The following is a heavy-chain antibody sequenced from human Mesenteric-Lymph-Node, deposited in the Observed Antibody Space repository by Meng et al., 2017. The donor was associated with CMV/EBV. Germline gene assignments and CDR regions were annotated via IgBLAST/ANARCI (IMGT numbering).Heavy chain of an antibody. D-gene: IGHD2-15*01. CDR2: IRNDGNSK. Sequence: GESLKISCAASGFNFSNYGMHWVRQAPGKGLEWVAFIRNDGNSKYYAGSVKGRFTISRDNSKNTLYLQMNSLRAEDMVVYYCAKDQGSGLTIHYYYAMDVWGQGTTVTVSS. V-gene: IGHV3-30*02. CDR1: GFNFSNYG. CDR3: AKDQGSGLTIHYYYAMDV. J-gene: IGHJ6*02.